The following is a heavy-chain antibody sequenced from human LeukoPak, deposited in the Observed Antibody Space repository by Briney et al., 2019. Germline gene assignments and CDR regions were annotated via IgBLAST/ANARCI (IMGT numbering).Heavy chain of an antibody. Sequence: GGSLRLSCAASGFTFTDFYMNWGRQAPGKGLEWVSTIPGRGGAWLSSITGASSSPFYADSVKGRFTISRDNSKNTLYLQMNSLRAEDTAVYYCAKVNYDDSSGFYFEAEIDYWGQGTLVTVSS. CDR1: GFTFTDFY. CDR3: AKVNYDDSSGFYFEAEIDY. V-gene: IGHV3-23*01. J-gene: IGHJ4*02. D-gene: IGHD3-22*01. CDR2: IPGRGGAWLSSITGASSSP.